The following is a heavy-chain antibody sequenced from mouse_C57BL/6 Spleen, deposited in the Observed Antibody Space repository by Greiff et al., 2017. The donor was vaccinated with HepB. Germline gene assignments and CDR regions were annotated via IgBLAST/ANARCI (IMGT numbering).Heavy chain of an antibody. D-gene: IGHD1-1*01. V-gene: IGHV3-6*01. CDR2: ISYDGSN. Sequence: VQLQQSGPGLVKPSQSLSLTCSVTGYSITSGYYWNWIRQFPGNKLEWMGYISYDGSNNYNPSLKNRITITRDTSKNQFFLKLNSVTTEDTATYYCARGPHYYGSSYYFDYWGQGTTLTVSS. J-gene: IGHJ2*01. CDR3: ARGPHYYGSSYYFDY. CDR1: GYSITSGYY.